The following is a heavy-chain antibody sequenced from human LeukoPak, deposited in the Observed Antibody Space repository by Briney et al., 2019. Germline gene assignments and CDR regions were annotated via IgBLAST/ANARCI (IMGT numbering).Heavy chain of an antibody. J-gene: IGHJ4*02. D-gene: IGHD2-2*01. CDR1: GFTFSDYA. CDR3: ARGPALYCTSSSCLDGVD. V-gene: IGHV3-21*01. CDR2: ISSGGSYI. Sequence: GGALRLSCAASGFTFSDYAMNWVRQAPGKGLEWVSSISSGGSYISYADSVKGRFTVSRDNAKDSLFLQMRSLRDEDTAVYYCARGPALYCTSSSCLDGVDWGQGTLVSVSS.